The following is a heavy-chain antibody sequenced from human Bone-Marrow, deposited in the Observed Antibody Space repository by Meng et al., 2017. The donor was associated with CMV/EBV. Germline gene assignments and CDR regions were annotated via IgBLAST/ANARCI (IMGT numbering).Heavy chain of an antibody. CDR1: GFTFDDYG. D-gene: IGHD2-2*02. V-gene: IGHV3-20*01. J-gene: IGHJ4*02. CDR2: INWNGGST. Sequence: GESLKISCAASGFTFDDYGMSWVRQAQGKGLEWVSGINWNGGSTGYADSVKGRFTISRDNAKNSLYLQMNSLRAEDTALYHCARGLGYCSSTSCYKAGFVDYWGQGTLVTVSS. CDR3: ARGLGYCSSTSCYKAGFVDY.